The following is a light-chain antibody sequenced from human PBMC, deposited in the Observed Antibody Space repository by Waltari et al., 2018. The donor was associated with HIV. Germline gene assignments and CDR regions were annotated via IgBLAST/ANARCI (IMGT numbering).Light chain of an antibody. Sequence: QSALTQPASVAGSPGQSVTSSCTGGNTDIGAFDLVSCYQQRTVGAPQLIIFGVTSRPSGVSSRFSGFKSGHTASLTISGLHDGDEAYYFCSSYSTLKTILFGGGTKLTV. CDR2: GVT. V-gene: IGLV2-14*03. CDR1: NTDIGAFDL. J-gene: IGLJ3*02. CDR3: SSYSTLKTIL.